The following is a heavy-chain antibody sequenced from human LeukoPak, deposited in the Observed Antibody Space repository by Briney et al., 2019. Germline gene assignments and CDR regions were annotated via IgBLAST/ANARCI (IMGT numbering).Heavy chain of an antibody. V-gene: IGHV4-39*01. CDR3: VRPNAIVGAAFDY. CDR2: IFYGGST. D-gene: IGHD1-26*01. CDR1: GGSISSSSAY. J-gene: IGHJ4*02. Sequence: KPSETLSLTCTVSGGSISSSSAYWGWIRQPPGKGLEWIGSIFYGGSTHYNPSLKSRLTIATDTSKNQFSLKLSSVTAADTAVYYCVRPNAIVGAAFDYWGQGTLVTVSS.